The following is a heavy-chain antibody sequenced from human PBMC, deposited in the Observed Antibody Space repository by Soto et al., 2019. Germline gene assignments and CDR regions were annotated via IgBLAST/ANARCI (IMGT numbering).Heavy chain of an antibody. CDR3: ARAGTYYDFWSGYSNPPIGMLDI. CDR1: GFTVSSNY. V-gene: IGHV3-66*01. CDR2: IYSGGST. J-gene: IGHJ3*02. D-gene: IGHD3-3*01. Sequence: HPGGSLRLSCAASGFTVSSNYMSWVRQAPGKGLEWVSVIYSGGSTYYADSVKGRFTISRDNPKNTLYLQMNSLRAEDTAVYYCARAGTYYDFWSGYSNPPIGMLDIWGQGTMVTVSS.